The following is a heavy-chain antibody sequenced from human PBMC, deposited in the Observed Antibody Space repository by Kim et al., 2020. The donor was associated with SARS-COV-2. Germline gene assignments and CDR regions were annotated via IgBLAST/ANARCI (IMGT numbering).Heavy chain of an antibody. D-gene: IGHD5-18*01. CDR2: VSDDGTNK. CDR1: GFTLSNYA. J-gene: IGHJ4*02. V-gene: IGHV3-30-3*01. CDR3: AGRGFSYGAFDY. Sequence: GGSLRLSCAVSGFTLSNYAMHWVRQAPGKGLEWVAVVSDDGTNKYYADSVKGRFTISRDSSKNTLYLQMNSLRLDDTAIYYCAGRGFSYGAFDYWGQGTLVTVSS.